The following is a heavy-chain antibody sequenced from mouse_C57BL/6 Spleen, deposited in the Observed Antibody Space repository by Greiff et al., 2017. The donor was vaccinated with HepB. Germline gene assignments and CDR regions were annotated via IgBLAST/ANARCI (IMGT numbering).Heavy chain of an antibody. Sequence: DVMLVESGGGLVKPGGSLKLSCAASGFTFSSYAMSWVRQTPEKRLEWVATISDGGSYTYYPDNVKGRFTISRDNAKNNLYLQMSHLKSEDTAMYYCARAPHYYGSSYWYFDVWGTGTTVTVSS. CDR1: GFTFSSYA. V-gene: IGHV5-4*03. J-gene: IGHJ1*03. CDR2: ISDGGSYT. D-gene: IGHD1-1*01. CDR3: ARAPHYYGSSYWYFDV.